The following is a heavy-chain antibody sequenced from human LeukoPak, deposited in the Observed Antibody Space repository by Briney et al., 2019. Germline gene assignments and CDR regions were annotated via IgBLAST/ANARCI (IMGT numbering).Heavy chain of an antibody. V-gene: IGHV3-74*01. CDR2: INADEDRA. D-gene: IGHD2-15*01. CDR1: GFTFSDYW. J-gene: IGHJ4*02. CDR3: ARGGAIYCSGDSCYPGDY. Sequence: GGSLRLSCAASGFTFSDYWMHWVRQAPGKGLVWVSHINADEDRAAYADSVKGRFTISRDNARNTLYLQMNSLRAEDTAVYYCARGGAIYCSGDSCYPGDYWGQGTLVIVSS.